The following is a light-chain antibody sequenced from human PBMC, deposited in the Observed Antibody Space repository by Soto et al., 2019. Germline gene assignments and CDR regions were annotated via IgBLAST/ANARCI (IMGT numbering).Light chain of an antibody. CDR3: TSYTSSSTYV. CDR1: SSDVGGYKY. CDR2: DVS. V-gene: IGLV2-14*01. Sequence: QSALTQPASVSGSPGQSIAISCTGTSSDVGGYKYVSWYQQHPGKAPKPMIYDVSNRPSGVSDRFSGSKSGNTASLTISGLQAEDEADYYCTSYTSSSTYVFGTGTKVTV. J-gene: IGLJ1*01.